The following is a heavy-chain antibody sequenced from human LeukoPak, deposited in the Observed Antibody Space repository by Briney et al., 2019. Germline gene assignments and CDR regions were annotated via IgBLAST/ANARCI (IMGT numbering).Heavy chain of an antibody. J-gene: IGHJ6*02. D-gene: IGHD1-26*01. CDR3: ARGRDGGSYFYYYGMDV. V-gene: IGHV4-34*01. Sequence: SETLSLTCAVYGGSFSGYYWSWIRQPPGKGLEWIGEINHSGSTNYNPSLKSRVTISVDTSKNQFSLKLSSVTAADTAVYYCARGRDGGSYFYYYGMDVWGQGTTVTVSS. CDR1: GGSFSGYY. CDR2: INHSGST.